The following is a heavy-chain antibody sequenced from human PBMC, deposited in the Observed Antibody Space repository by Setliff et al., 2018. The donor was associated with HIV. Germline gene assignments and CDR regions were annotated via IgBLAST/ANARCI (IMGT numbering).Heavy chain of an antibody. V-gene: IGHV3-53*01. CDR1: GFSFRTYA. Sequence: GGSLRLSCAASGFSFRTYAMSWVRQAPGKGLEWVSIIYSGGTTYYADSVKGRFIISRRNSNNTLYLQMNSLRAEDTAVYYCASSGYNYGGYYMDVWGKGTMVTVSS. D-gene: IGHD5-18*01. J-gene: IGHJ6*03. CDR2: IYSGGTT. CDR3: ASSGYNYGGYYMDV.